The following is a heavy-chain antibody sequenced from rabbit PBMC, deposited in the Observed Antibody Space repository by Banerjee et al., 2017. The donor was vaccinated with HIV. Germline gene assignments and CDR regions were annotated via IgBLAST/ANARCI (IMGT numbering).Heavy chain of an antibody. CDR3: ARGDDGHSGSDL. J-gene: IGHJ3*01. D-gene: IGHD1-1*01. CDR1: GFDFSSYG. V-gene: IGHV1S45*01. CDR2: IDPIFTSA. Sequence: QEQLVESGGGLVKPEGSLTLTCTASGFDFSSYGVSWVRQAPGKGLEWIGYIDPIFTSAYYATWAKGRFTISKTSSTTVTLQMTSLTAADTATYFCARGDDGHSGSDLWGQGTLVTVS.